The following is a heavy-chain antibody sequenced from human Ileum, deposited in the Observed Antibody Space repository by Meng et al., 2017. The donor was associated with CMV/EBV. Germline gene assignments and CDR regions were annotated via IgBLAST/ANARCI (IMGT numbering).Heavy chain of an antibody. CDR1: VSTFTRYT. Sequence: QAQLVQSGADVTMPEPSLTVSWNGSVSTFTRYTVGWVRQALRQGLEWIGWIHPHSGCNKYAHKIRGMVSRLTDTYISTIYQDLLTITYNDPVVYYSAKRSHSGCSDCFDYWGQGTLVTVSS. CDR3: AKRSHSGCSDCFDY. J-gene: IGHJ4*02. D-gene: IGHD6-19*01. V-gene: IGHV1-2*01. CDR2: IHPHSGCN.